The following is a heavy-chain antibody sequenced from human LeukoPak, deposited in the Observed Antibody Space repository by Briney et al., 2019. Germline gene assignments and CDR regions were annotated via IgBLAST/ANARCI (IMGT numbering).Heavy chain of an antibody. CDR2: ISSSSSYI. Sequence: GGSLRLSCAASGFTFSSYSMNWVRQAPGKGLEWVSSISSSSSYIYYPDSVKGRFTISRDNAKNSLYLQMNSLRAEDTAVYYCARGRYIVVPGGWFDPWGQGTLVTVSS. CDR3: ARGRYIVVPGGWFDP. V-gene: IGHV3-21*01. D-gene: IGHD2-2*01. J-gene: IGHJ5*02. CDR1: GFTFSSYS.